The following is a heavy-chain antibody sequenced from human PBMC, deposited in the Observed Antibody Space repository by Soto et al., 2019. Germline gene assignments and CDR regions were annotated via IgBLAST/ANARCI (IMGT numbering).Heavy chain of an antibody. D-gene: IGHD2-2*03. Sequence: GGSMRLSCAASGFTVSSNYMSWVRQAPGKGLEWVSVIYSGGSTYYADSVKGRFTISRDNSKNTLYLQMNSLRAEDTAVYYCARRLGYCSSTSCYYTNFDYWGQGTLVTVSS. CDR3: ARRLGYCSSTSCYYTNFDY. V-gene: IGHV3-66*04. CDR2: IYSGGST. CDR1: GFTVSSNY. J-gene: IGHJ4*02.